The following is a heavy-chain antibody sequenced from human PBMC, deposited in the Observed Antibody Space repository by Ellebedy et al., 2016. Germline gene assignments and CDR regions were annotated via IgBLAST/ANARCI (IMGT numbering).Heavy chain of an antibody. Sequence: GESLKISCKGSGDTFTGYWIGWVRQLPGKGLEWMGIIYLGDSDTKYSPSFQGQVTISADKSIDTAYLQWSSLKASDTAMYYCARARVRGIIGGMDVWGQGTTVTVSS. CDR1: GDTFTGYW. V-gene: IGHV5-51*01. J-gene: IGHJ6*02. CDR2: IYLGDSDT. CDR3: ARARVRGIIGGMDV. D-gene: IGHD3-10*01.